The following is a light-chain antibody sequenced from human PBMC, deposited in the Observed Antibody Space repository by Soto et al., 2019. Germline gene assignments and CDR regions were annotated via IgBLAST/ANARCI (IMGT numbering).Light chain of an antibody. J-gene: IGLJ1*01. CDR2: EVN. CDR3: SSYAGSSNV. V-gene: IGLV2-8*01. Sequence: QSVLTQPPSASGSPGQSVAISCTGTSSDVGGYNYVSWYQQHPGEAPKLMIYEVNKRPSGVPDRFSGSKSGNTASLTVSGLQAEDEDDYHCSSYAGSSNVFGTGTKVTVL. CDR1: SSDVGGYNY.